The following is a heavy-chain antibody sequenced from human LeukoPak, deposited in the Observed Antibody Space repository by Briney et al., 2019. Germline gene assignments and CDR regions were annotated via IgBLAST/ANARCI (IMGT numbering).Heavy chain of an antibody. V-gene: IGHV1-69*05. CDR2: IIPIFGTA. Sequence: ASVKVSCKASGGTFSSYAISWVRQAPGQGLGWMGRIIPIFGTANYAQKFQGRVTITTDESTSTAYMELSSLRSEDTAVYYCARGSEHMVRGVYFDYWGQGTLVTVSS. CDR3: ARGSEHMVRGVYFDY. D-gene: IGHD3-10*01. CDR1: GGTFSSYA. J-gene: IGHJ4*02.